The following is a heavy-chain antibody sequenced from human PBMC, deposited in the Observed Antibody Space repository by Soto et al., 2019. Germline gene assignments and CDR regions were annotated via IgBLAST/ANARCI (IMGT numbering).Heavy chain of an antibody. CDR3: ATLIDY. Sequence: QVQLVESGGGVVQPGRSLRLSCAASGFTFSRYGMHWVRQAPGKGLEWVAVISYDGSNKYYADSVKGRFTISRDNSKNTLYLPMNSLRAEDTAVYYCATLIDYWGQGTLVTVSS. CDR2: ISYDGSNK. CDR1: GFTFSRYG. V-gene: IGHV3-30*03. J-gene: IGHJ4*02.